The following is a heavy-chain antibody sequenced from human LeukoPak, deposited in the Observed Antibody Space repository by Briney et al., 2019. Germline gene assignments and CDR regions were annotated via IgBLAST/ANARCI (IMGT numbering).Heavy chain of an antibody. J-gene: IGHJ5*02. D-gene: IGHD2-2*01. CDR2: IIPIFGTA. CDR1: GGTFSSYA. CDR3: ARDIVVVPAAPMRGYNWFDP. Sequence: SVKFSCKASGGTFSSYAISWVRKAPGQGLEWRGGIIPIFGTANYAQKFQGRVTITTDESTSTAYMELSSLRSEDTAVYYCARDIVVVPAAPMRGYNWFDPWGQGTLVTVSS. V-gene: IGHV1-69*05.